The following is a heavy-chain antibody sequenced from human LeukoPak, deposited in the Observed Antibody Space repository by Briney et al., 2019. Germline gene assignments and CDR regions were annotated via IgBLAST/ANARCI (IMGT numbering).Heavy chain of an antibody. J-gene: IGHJ3*02. V-gene: IGHV1-8*01. CDR1: GYTFTSYD. Sequence: GASVKVSCKASGYTFTSYDTNWVRQAPGQGLEWMGWTNPISGYTGYAQKFQGRVTMTRNTSISTAYMELSSLRSEDTAVYYCARGNRLYSSSWYSLAFDIWGQGTMVTVSS. CDR3: ARGNRLYSSSWYSLAFDI. CDR2: TNPISGYT. D-gene: IGHD6-13*01.